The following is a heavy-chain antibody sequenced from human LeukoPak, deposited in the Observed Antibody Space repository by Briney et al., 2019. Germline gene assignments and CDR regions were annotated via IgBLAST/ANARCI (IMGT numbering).Heavy chain of an antibody. CDR2: INSDGSDI. Sequence: GGSLRLSCAASGFTFNRYWVHWVRQAPGKGLVWVSRINSDGSDITYAGSVKGRFTISRDNAKNTVYVQMNSLRAEDTAVYYCARGSLGDGSLLIDYWGQGTLVTVSS. CDR3: ARGSLGDGSLLIDY. D-gene: IGHD3-10*01. V-gene: IGHV3-74*01. J-gene: IGHJ4*02. CDR1: GFTFNRYW.